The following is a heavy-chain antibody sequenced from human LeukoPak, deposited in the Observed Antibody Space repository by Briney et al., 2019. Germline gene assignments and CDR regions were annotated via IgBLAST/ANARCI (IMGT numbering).Heavy chain of an antibody. J-gene: IGHJ3*02. D-gene: IGHD1-26*01. CDR2: IYYSGST. V-gene: IGHV4-59*01. Sequence: SETLSLTCTVSGGSISSYYWSWIRQPPGKGLEWIGYIYYSGSTSYNPSLKSRVTISVDTSKKQYSLKLSSVTAADTAFYYCARYIVSYPHDAFDIWGQGTMVTVSS. CDR3: ARYIVSYPHDAFDI. CDR1: GGSISSYY.